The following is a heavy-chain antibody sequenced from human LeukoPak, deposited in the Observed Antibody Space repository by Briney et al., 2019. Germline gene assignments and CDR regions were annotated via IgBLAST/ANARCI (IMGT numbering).Heavy chain of an antibody. CDR3: ASTNYSRSSCFGANWFDP. Sequence: SETLSLTCTVSGASISSVDYYWSWTRHPPGRGLEWIGSSYYRGSPFHYNPSLKSRAAISIDTSKNQFSLSLSSVTAADTAVYYCASTNYSRSSCFGANWFDPWGQGTLVTVSS. V-gene: IGHV4-30-4*08. J-gene: IGHJ5*02. CDR2: SYYRGSP. CDR1: GASISSVDYY. D-gene: IGHD2-2*01.